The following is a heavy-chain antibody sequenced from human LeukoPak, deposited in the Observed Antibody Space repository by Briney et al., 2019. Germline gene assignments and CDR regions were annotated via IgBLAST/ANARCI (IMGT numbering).Heavy chain of an antibody. CDR2: IIPILGIA. J-gene: IGHJ4*02. Sequence: RRASVKVSCKASGGTFSSYAISWVRQAPGQGLEWMGRIIPILGIANYAQKFQGRVTITADKSTSTAYMELSSLRSEDTAVYYFASIGEMATTLVDYWGQGTLATVSS. CDR3: ASIGEMATTLVDY. CDR1: GGTFSSYA. V-gene: IGHV1-69*04. D-gene: IGHD5-24*01.